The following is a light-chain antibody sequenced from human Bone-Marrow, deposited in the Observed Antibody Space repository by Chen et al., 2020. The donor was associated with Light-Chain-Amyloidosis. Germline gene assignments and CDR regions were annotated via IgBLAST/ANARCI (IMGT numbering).Light chain of an antibody. Sequence: SYELTQAPSVSVSPGQTAIITCSGDKLGEKYTSWHQQRPGQSPVLVIYQDSERPSGIPERFSGSNSGDTANLTISVTQALDEADYYCQAWDGNTVVFGGGTKLTVL. J-gene: IGLJ2*01. V-gene: IGLV3-1*01. CDR2: QDS. CDR1: KLGEKY. CDR3: QAWDGNTVV.